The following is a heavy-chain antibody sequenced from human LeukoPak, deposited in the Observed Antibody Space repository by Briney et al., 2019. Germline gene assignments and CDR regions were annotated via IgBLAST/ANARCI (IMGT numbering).Heavy chain of an antibody. V-gene: IGHV4-34*01. Sequence: SETLSLTCAVYGGSFGGYYWSWIRQPPGKGLEWIGEINHSGSTNYNPSLKSRVTISVDTSKNQFPLKLSSVTAADTAVYYCARGRLSRRWLQFPWYFDLWGRGTLVTVSS. J-gene: IGHJ2*01. CDR3: ARGRLSRRWLQFPWYFDL. D-gene: IGHD5-24*01. CDR1: GGSFGGYY. CDR2: INHSGST.